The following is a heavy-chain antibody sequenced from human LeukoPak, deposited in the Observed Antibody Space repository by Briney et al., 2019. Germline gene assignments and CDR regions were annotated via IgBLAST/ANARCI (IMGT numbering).Heavy chain of an antibody. CDR1: GYTFTGYY. CDR3: ARDHYDFWSGYLYP. V-gene: IGHV1-2*04. CDR2: INPNSGGT. Sequence: ASVKVSCKASGYTFTGYYMHWVRQAPGQGLEWMGWINPNSGGTNYAQKFQGWVTMTRDTSISTAYMELSRLRSEDTAVYYCARDHYDFWSGYLYPWGQGTLVTVSS. D-gene: IGHD3-3*01. J-gene: IGHJ5*02.